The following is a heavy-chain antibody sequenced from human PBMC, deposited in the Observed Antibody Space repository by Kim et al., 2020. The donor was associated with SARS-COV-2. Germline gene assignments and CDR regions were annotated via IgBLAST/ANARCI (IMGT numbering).Heavy chain of an antibody. CDR1: GFNSNTYW. Sequence: GGSLRLSCAASGFNSNTYWMHWVRQAPGKGLVWVSRISSDGSSTTYADSVKGRFTISRDNAKNTMYLQMNSLRAEDKAVYYCARGRGNSDWYAGYDYWGQGSLVSVSS. CDR2: ISSDGSST. CDR3: ARGRGNSDWYAGYDY. V-gene: IGHV3-74*01. D-gene: IGHD3-9*01. J-gene: IGHJ4*02.